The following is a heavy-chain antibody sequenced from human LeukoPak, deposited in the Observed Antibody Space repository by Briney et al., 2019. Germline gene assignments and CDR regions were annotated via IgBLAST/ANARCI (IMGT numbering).Heavy chain of an antibody. D-gene: IGHD1-7*01. V-gene: IGHV1-2*02. CDR1: GYTFTGYY. CDR3: ARRHPGTLGPTYDY. J-gene: IGHJ4*02. Sequence: GASVKVSCKASGYTFTGYYMHWVRQAPGQGLEWMGWINPNSGGTNYAQKFQGRVTMTRDTSISTAYMELSRLSSVTAADTAVYYCARRHPGTLGPTYDYWGQGTLVTVSS. CDR2: INPNSGGT.